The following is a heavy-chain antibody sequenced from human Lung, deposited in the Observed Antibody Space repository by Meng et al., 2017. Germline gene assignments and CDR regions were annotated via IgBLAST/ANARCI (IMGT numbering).Heavy chain of an antibody. CDR1: GFSFSSYA. CDR2: LSGGGFTT. J-gene: IGHJ4*02. Sequence: EVERGGSGGGLVQPGGSLRLSCAASGFSFSSYAMSWVRHAPGKGLEWVSALSGGGFTTYYADSVKGRFAISRHNSKNTLYLQMNSLRAEDTALYYCAKYSYGLGDYLDYWGQGALVTVSS. CDR3: AKYSYGLGDYLDY. V-gene: IGHV3-23*04. D-gene: IGHD5-18*01.